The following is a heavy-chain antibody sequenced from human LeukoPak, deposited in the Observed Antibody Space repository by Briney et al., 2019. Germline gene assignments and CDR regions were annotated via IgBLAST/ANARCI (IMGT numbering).Heavy chain of an antibody. CDR2: ISGSGGST. CDR3: AKEGYYDSSGYAKFDY. Sequence: GGSLRLSCAVSGFTFSSYAMSWVRQAPGKGLEWVSAISGSGGSTYYADSVKGRFTISRDNSKNTLYLQMNSLRAEDTAVYYCAKEGYYDSSGYAKFDYWGQGTLVTVSS. CDR1: GFTFSSYA. J-gene: IGHJ4*02. D-gene: IGHD3-22*01. V-gene: IGHV3-23*01.